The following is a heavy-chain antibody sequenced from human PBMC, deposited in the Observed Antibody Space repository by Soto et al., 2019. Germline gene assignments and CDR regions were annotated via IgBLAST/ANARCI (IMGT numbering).Heavy chain of an antibody. D-gene: IGHD2-21*01. CDR1: GGSISSGVYY. V-gene: IGHV4-30-4*01. CDR2: IYYSGST. CDR3: ARRTREFRWFDP. J-gene: IGHJ5*02. Sequence: SETLSLTCTVSGGSISSGVYYWSWIRQPPGKGLEWIGYIYYSGSTYYNPSLKSRVTISVDTSKNQFSLKLSSVTAADTAVYYCARRTREFRWFDPWGQGTLVTVSS.